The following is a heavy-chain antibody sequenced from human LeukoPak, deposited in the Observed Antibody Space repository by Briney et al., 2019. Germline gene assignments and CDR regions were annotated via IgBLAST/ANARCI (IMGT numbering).Heavy chain of an antibody. CDR1: GYIFTSYD. D-gene: IGHD6-6*01. Sequence: ASVKASCKASGYIFTSYDINWVRQATGQGLEWMGWMNPNSGNTGYAQKFQGRVTMTRNTSISTAYMELSSLRSEDTAVYYCARADNEYSSSLDYFDYWGQGTLVTVSS. CDR3: ARADNEYSSSLDYFDY. J-gene: IGHJ4*02. V-gene: IGHV1-8*01. CDR2: MNPNSGNT.